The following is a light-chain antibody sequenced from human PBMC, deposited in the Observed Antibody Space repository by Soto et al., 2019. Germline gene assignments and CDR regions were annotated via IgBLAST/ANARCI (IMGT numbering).Light chain of an antibody. CDR1: SSDVGGYNY. Sequence: QSALTQPPSASGSPGQSVTISCTGTSSDVGGYNYVSWYQQHPGKAPKLMIYEVSKRPSGVPDRFSGSKSGNTAYLTVSGLQDEDEADYYCSSYAGSNNLGVFGTGTKLTVL. CDR2: EVS. J-gene: IGLJ1*01. CDR3: SSYAGSNNLGV. V-gene: IGLV2-8*01.